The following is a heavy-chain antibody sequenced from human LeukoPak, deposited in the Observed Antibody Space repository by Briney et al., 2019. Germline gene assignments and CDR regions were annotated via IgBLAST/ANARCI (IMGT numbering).Heavy chain of an antibody. CDR3: ARDLTIFPHYYYGMDV. J-gene: IGHJ6*04. CDR2: IYSGGST. Sequence: PGGSLRLSCAASGFTVSSNYLSWVRQAPGKGLEWVSVIYSGGSTYYADSVKGRFTFSRDNSKNTLYLQMNSLRAEDTAVYYCARDLTIFPHYYYGMDVWGKGTTVTVSS. V-gene: IGHV3-53*01. CDR1: GFTVSSNY. D-gene: IGHD3-9*01.